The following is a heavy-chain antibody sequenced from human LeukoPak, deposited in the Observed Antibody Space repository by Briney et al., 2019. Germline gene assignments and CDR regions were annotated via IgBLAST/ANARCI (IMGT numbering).Heavy chain of an antibody. J-gene: IGHJ5*02. CDR1: GFTFSDYY. Sequence: GGSLRLSCAASGFTFSDYYMSWIRQAPGKGLEWVSYISRSGITIYYADSVKGRFTISRDNAKNSLYLQMNSLRAEDTAVYYCARTRAAGYYDILTGPLNWFDPWGQGTLVTVSS. V-gene: IGHV3-11*01. CDR3: ARTRAAGYYDILTGPLNWFDP. CDR2: ISRSGITI. D-gene: IGHD3-9*01.